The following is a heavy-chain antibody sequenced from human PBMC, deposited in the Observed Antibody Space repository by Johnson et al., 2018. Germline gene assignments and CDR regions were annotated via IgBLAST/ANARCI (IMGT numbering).Heavy chain of an antibody. Sequence: QVQLQESGPGLVKPSETLSLTCTVSGGSISSYYWSWIRQPPGKGLEWIGYIYYSGSTNYNPSLKSRVTISVDPSKNQFSLKLSSVTAADTAVYYCARGYSSLIDYYYYMDVWGKGTTVTVSS. CDR3: ARGYSSLIDYYYYMDV. CDR1: GGSISSYY. CDR2: IYYSGST. J-gene: IGHJ6*03. V-gene: IGHV4-59*01. D-gene: IGHD2-21*01.